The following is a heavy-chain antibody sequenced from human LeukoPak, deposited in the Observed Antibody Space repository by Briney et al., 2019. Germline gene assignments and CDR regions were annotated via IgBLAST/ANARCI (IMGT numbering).Heavy chain of an antibody. CDR3: ARVAEWFQTGAFDY. J-gene: IGHJ4*02. V-gene: IGHV3-30*03. Sequence: GRSLRLSCAASGFTFSSYGMHWVRQAPGKGLEWVAVISYDGSNKYYADSVKGRFTISRDNSKNTLYLQMNSLRAEDTAVYYCARVAEWFQTGAFDYWGQGTLATVSS. CDR2: ISYDGSNK. CDR1: GFTFSSYG. D-gene: IGHD3-3*01.